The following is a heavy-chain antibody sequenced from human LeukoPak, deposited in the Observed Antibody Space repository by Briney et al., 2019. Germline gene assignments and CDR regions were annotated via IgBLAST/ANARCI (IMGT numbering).Heavy chain of an antibody. CDR2: IYHSGST. Sequence: SETLSLTCTVSGYSISSGYYWGWIRQPPGKGLEWIGSIYHSGSTYYNPSLKSRVTISVDTSKNQFSLKLSSVTAADTAVYYCARDPGYYDTSGYPAYFDYWGQGTLVTVSS. J-gene: IGHJ4*02. CDR1: GYSISSGYY. CDR3: ARDPGYYDTSGYPAYFDY. V-gene: IGHV4-38-2*02. D-gene: IGHD3-22*01.